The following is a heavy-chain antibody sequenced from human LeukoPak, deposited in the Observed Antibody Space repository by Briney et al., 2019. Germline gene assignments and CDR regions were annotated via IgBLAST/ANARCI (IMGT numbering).Heavy chain of an antibody. CDR2: IYHSGST. Sequence: SETLSLTCTVSGYSISSGYYWGWIRQPPGKGLEWIGSIYHSGSTYYNPSLKSRVTISVDTSKNQFSLKLSSVTAADTAVYYCARDPGYYDTSGYPAYFDYWGQGTLVTVSS. J-gene: IGHJ4*02. CDR1: GYSISSGYY. CDR3: ARDPGYYDTSGYPAYFDY. V-gene: IGHV4-38-2*02. D-gene: IGHD3-22*01.